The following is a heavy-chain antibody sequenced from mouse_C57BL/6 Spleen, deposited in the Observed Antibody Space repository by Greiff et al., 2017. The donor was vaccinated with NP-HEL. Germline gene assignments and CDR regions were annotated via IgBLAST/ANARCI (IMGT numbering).Heavy chain of an antibody. Sequence: VKLQESGPELVKPGASVKISCKASGYAFSSSWMNWVKQRPGKGLEWIGRIYPGDGDTNYNGKFKSKATLTADKSSSTAYMQLSSLTSEDSAVYCCARWSNYVFDYWGQGTTLTVSS. CDR1: GYAFSSSW. J-gene: IGHJ2*01. CDR2: IYPGDGDT. V-gene: IGHV1-82*01. CDR3: ARWSNYVFDY. D-gene: IGHD2-5*01.